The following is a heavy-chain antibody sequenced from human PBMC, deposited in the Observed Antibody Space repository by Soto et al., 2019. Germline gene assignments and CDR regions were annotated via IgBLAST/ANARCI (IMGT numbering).Heavy chain of an antibody. CDR2: ISSSSSYT. J-gene: IGHJ3*01. Sequence: QVQLEESGGGLVKPGESLRLACAASGFNFTDFYMSWIRQAPGKGLEWISNISSSSSYTDYAESVKGRFTISRDNAKSTLYLQMNILRAEDTAVYYCARDDPIVTSRPKDAFDFWGQGTMVTVSS. V-gene: IGHV3-11*06. CDR3: ARDDPIVTSRPKDAFDF. CDR1: GFNFTDFY. D-gene: IGHD4-4*01.